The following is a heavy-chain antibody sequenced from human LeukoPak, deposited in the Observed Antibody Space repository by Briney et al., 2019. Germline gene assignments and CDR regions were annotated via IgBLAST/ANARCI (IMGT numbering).Heavy chain of an antibody. CDR3: AKAPSCCSELSCYSWETGY. D-gene: IGHD2-15*01. J-gene: IGHJ4*02. Sequence: GGSLRLSCAASGFTFSSYAMSWVRQAPGKGLEWVSAINGSGGSTYYADSVKGRFTISRDNSKNTLYLQMNSLRAEDTAVYYCAKAPSCCSELSCYSWETGYWGQGTLVTVSS. V-gene: IGHV3-23*01. CDR2: INGSGGST. CDR1: GFTFSSYA.